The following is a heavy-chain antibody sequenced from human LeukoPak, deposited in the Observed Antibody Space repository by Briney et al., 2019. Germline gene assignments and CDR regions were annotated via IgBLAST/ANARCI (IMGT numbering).Heavy chain of an antibody. Sequence: ASVKVSCKTSGYTFTGSYVHWARQAPGQGLEWMGRIDVNSGDTYLAQKFQGRVTLTGDTSISTDYLELSSLNSDDSAVYYCARYIGGSGWCWGQGALVTVSS. CDR3: ARYIGGSGWC. J-gene: IGHJ4*02. CDR2: IDVNSGDT. CDR1: GYTFTGSY. D-gene: IGHD3-16*01. V-gene: IGHV1-2*06.